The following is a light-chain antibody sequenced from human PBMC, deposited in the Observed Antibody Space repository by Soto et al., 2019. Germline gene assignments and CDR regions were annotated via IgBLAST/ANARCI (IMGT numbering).Light chain of an antibody. CDR3: QQYGNSPVT. CDR1: QSVSSNY. J-gene: IGKJ1*01. Sequence: EIVLTHSPGTLSLSPGERATLSCRASQSVSSNYLAWYQHKPGQAPRLLIYGASSGATGIPDRFSGSGSGTDFTLTISRLEPEDFAVYYCQQYGNSPVTFGQGTKV. CDR2: GAS. V-gene: IGKV3-20*01.